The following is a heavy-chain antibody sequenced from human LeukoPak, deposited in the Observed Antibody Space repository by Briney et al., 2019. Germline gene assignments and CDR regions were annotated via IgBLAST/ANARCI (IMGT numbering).Heavy chain of an antibody. Sequence: ASVKVSCKASGYTFTSYDINWVRQAPGQGLEWMGWISAYNGNTNYAQKLQGRVTMTTDTSTSTAYMELRSLRSDDTAVYYCARESGDGYNLLNWGSSYYYYMDVWGKGTTVTVSS. V-gene: IGHV1-18*01. D-gene: IGHD5-24*01. CDR3: ARESGDGYNLLNWGSSYYYYMDV. CDR2: ISAYNGNT. CDR1: GYTFTSYD. J-gene: IGHJ6*03.